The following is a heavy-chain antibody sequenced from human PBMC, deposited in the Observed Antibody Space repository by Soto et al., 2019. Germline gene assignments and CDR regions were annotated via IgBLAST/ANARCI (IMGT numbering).Heavy chain of an antibody. V-gene: IGHV3-64*01. CDR3: ARRARPDFYYMDV. D-gene: IGHD6-6*01. CDR2: ISSNGVGT. J-gene: IGHJ6*03. CDR1: GFTLSGYA. Sequence: GWSLRLSCAASGFTLSGYAMDWVRPAPGKGLEYVSGISSNGVGTYYANSVQGRFTISRDNSKNTVYLQMDSLRPEDMAVYYCARRARPDFYYMDVWGKGTTVTVSS.